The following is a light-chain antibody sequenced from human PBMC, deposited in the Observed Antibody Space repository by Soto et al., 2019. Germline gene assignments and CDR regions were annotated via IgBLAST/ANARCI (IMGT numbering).Light chain of an antibody. CDR1: QSVSSF. CDR3: QQRSNWPLT. CDR2: DAS. V-gene: IGKV3-11*01. Sequence: TQYTCPLSASIRDRVTSTCRASQSVSSFLAWYQQKPGKAPKVLIYDASNRATGIPARFSGSGSGTDFTLTISSLEPEDFAVYYCQQRSNWPLTFGQ. J-gene: IGKJ5*01.